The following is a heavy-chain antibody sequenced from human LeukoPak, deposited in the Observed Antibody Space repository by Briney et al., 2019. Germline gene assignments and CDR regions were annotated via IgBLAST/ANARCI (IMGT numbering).Heavy chain of an antibody. V-gene: IGHV3-23*01. Sequence: GGSLRLSCAASGFTFSSYAMSWVRQAPGKGLEWVSGTSGSGGSTYYAGSVKGRFTISGDNSKNTLYLQMNSLRVEDTAVYYCAKNGGSQCYSHLDYWGQGTLVTVSS. D-gene: IGHD2-15*01. CDR2: TSGSGGST. CDR1: GFTFSSYA. J-gene: IGHJ4*02. CDR3: AKNGGSQCYSHLDY.